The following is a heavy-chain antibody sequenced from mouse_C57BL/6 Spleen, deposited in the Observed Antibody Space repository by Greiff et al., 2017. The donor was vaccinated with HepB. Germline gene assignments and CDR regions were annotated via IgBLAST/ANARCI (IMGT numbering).Heavy chain of an antibody. V-gene: IGHV1-64*01. J-gene: IGHJ2*01. Sequence: QVQLQQPGAELVKPGASVKLSCKASGYTFTSYWMHWVKQRPGQGLEWIGMIHPNSGSTNYNEKFKSKATLTVDKSSSTAYMQLSSLTSEDSAVYYCDRDGSSRYYFGCWGQGTTLTVSS. CDR3: DRDGSSRYYFGC. CDR1: GYTFTSYW. D-gene: IGHD1-1*01. CDR2: IHPNSGST.